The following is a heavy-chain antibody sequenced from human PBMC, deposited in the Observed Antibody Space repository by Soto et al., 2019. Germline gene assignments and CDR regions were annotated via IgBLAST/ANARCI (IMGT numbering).Heavy chain of an antibody. CDR3: ASHTAAGESDIGRPYYYYMDV. V-gene: IGHV3-11*01. J-gene: IGHJ6*03. CDR2: ISSSGSTI. D-gene: IGHD6-13*01. Sequence: GGSLRLSCAASGFTFSDYYMSWIRQAPGKGLEWVSYISSSGSTIYYADSVKGRFTISRDNAKNSLYLQMNSLRAEDTAVYYCASHTAAGESDIGRPYYYYMDVWGKGTTVTVSS. CDR1: GFTFSDYY.